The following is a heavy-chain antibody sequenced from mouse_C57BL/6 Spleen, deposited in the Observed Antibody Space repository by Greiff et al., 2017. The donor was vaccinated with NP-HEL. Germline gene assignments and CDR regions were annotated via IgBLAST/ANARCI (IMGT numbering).Heavy chain of an antibody. CDR2: INPSSGYT. D-gene: IGHD2-5*01. CDR3: ATATYSNYVAY. J-gene: IGHJ3*01. CDR1: GYTFTSYW. V-gene: IGHV1-7*01. Sequence: VQLKESGAELAKPGASVKLSCKASGYTFTSYWMHWVKQRPGQGLEWIGYINPSSGYTKYNQKFKDKATLTADKSSSTAYMQLSSLTYEDSAVYYCATATYSNYVAYWGQGTLVTVSA.